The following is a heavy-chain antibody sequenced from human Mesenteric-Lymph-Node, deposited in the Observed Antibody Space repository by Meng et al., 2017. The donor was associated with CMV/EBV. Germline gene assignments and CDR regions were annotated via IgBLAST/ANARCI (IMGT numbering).Heavy chain of an antibody. Sequence: GESLKISCAASGFIFNNYAMNWVRQAPGKGLEWVSIIYSGGTSTYYADSVKGRFTISRDTSGNTLYLQMNSLRAEDTAVYYCARGEYYDFWSGYFPYYYYYGMDVWGQGTTVTVSS. V-gene: IGHV3-23*03. CDR1: GFIFNNYA. J-gene: IGHJ6*02. CDR2: IYSGGTST. CDR3: ARGEYYDFWSGYFPYYYYYGMDV. D-gene: IGHD3-3*01.